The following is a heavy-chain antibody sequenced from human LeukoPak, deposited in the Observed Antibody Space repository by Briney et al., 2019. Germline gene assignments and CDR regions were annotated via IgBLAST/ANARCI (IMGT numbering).Heavy chain of an antibody. Sequence: GASVKVSCKASGYTFTDYYMHWVRQAPGQGLEWMGWLNPNSGDTNYAQKFQGRVSMTRDTSISTAYMDLSDLRSDDTAVYYCARQGVATAIDYWGQGTLVTVSS. CDR1: GYTFTDYY. V-gene: IGHV1-2*02. J-gene: IGHJ4*02. D-gene: IGHD2-21*02. CDR2: LNPNSGDT. CDR3: ARQGVATAIDY.